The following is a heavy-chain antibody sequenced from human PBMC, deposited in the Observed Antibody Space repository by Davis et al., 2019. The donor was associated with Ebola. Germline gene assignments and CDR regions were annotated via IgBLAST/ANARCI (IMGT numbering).Heavy chain of an antibody. J-gene: IGHJ3*02. Sequence: GESLKISCNTSGYTFTSYWIGWVRQMPGKGLEWMGIIYPRDSDVRYSPSFQGQVTISADKSIATAYLQWSSLKASDTAMYYCARRAAVAYDHVWGISRHDAFDIWGQGTMVTVSS. D-gene: IGHD3-16*01. CDR1: GYTFTSYW. V-gene: IGHV5-51*01. CDR3: ARRAAVAYDHVWGISRHDAFDI. CDR2: IYPRDSDV.